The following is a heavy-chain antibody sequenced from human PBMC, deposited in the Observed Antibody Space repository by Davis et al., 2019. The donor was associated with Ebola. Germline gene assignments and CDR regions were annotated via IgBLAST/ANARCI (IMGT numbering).Heavy chain of an antibody. D-gene: IGHD3-3*01. CDR1: GYTFTSYY. CDR3: ARDKEGLSHYYYGMDV. J-gene: IGHJ6*02. Sequence: ASVKVSCKASGYTFTSYYMHWVRQAPGQGLEWMGIINPSGGSTSYAQKFQGRVTMTRDTSTSTVYMELSSLRSEDTAVYYCARDKEGLSHYYYGMDVWGQGTTVTVSS. CDR2: INPSGGST. V-gene: IGHV1-46*01.